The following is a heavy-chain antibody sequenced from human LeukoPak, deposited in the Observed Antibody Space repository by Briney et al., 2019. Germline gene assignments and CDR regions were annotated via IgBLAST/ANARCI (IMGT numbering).Heavy chain of an antibody. J-gene: IGHJ4*02. CDR3: ARGKIYDILTGYGGALDY. V-gene: IGHV1-3*01. D-gene: IGHD3-9*01. Sequence: VSVKVSCKASGYTFTSYAMHWVRQAPGQRLEWMGWINAGNGNTKYSQKFQGRVTITRDTSASTAYMELSSLRSEDTAVYYCARGKIYDILTGYGGALDYWGQGTLVTVSS. CDR1: GYTFTSYA. CDR2: INAGNGNT.